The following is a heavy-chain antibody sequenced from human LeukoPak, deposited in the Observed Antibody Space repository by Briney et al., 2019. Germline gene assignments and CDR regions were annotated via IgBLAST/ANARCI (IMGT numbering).Heavy chain of an antibody. CDR1: GFSFSIYS. J-gene: IGHJ4*02. CDR3: ARDPHALDF. V-gene: IGHV3-48*02. Sequence: QPGGSLRLSCAASGFSFSIYSMNWVRQAPGKGLEWVSYIHKSGTITYYRDSVKGRFTISRDNAKNSLYLQMNSLRDEDTAVYYCARDPHALDFWGQGTLVTVSS. CDR2: IHKSGTIT.